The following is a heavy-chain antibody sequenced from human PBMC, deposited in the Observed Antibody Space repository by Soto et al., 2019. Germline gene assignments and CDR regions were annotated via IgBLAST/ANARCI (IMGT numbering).Heavy chain of an antibody. V-gene: IGHV3-21*01. CDR3: ARELGSGYEYFFDY. J-gene: IGHJ4*02. CDR1: GFTFSSYS. Sequence: EVQLVESGGGLVKPGGSLRLSCAASGFTFSSYSMNWVRQAPGKGLVWVSSISSSSRYIYYGDSLKGRFTITRDNGKNSLYLQMSSLRAEDTAVYYCARELGSGYEYFFDYWGQGTLVTVSS. D-gene: IGHD5-12*01. CDR2: ISSSSRYI.